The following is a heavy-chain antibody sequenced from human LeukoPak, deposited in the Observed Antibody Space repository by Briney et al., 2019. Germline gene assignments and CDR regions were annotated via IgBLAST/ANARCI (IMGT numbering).Heavy chain of an antibody. D-gene: IGHD3-16*01. V-gene: IGHV4-59*01. Sequence: SETLSLTCTVSGGSISSYYWSWIRQPPGKGLEWIGYIYYSGSTNYNPSLKSRVTISVDTSKNQFSLKLSSVTAADTAVDYCARVLVGNWFDPWGQGTLVTVSS. J-gene: IGHJ5*02. CDR1: GGSISSYY. CDR3: ARVLVGNWFDP. CDR2: IYYSGST.